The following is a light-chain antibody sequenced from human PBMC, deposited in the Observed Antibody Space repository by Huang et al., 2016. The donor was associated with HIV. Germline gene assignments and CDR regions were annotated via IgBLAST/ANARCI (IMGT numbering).Light chain of an antibody. CDR2: AAS. V-gene: IGKV1-9*01. J-gene: IGKJ4*01. Sequence: IQLTQSPSSLSASVGDRVTITCRASQDISSYLAWYQLKPGKAPKLLIYAASSLHSGVPLRFSGSGSGTDFILTISSLQPEDSATYYCQQVKTYPLTFGGGTRVEF. CDR1: QDISSY. CDR3: QQVKTYPLT.